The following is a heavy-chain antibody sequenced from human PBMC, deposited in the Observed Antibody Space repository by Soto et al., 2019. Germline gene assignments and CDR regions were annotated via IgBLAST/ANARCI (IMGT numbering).Heavy chain of an antibody. CDR2: IRGLVNSV. J-gene: IGHJ3*01. CDR1: GFTFSSYW. Sequence: PGGSLRLSCAASGFTFSSYWMSWVRQAPGRGLEWVSTIRGLVNSVFYADSVRGRFTVSRDNSKNTLYLQMNSLRAEDTALYYCAKDSGLPDFGIVMHAFDVWGQGTMVTVSS. CDR3: AKDSGLPDFGIVMHAFDV. V-gene: IGHV3-23*01. D-gene: IGHD3-3*01.